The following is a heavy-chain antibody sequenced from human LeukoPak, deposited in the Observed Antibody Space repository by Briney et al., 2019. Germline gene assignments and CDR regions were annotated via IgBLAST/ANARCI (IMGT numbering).Heavy chain of an antibody. CDR2: IYSDNT. CDR1: GFTVSSNS. J-gene: IGHJ4*02. CDR3: AKDREQWLATYWD. Sequence: GGSLRLSCTVSGFTVSSNSMSWVRQAPGKGLEWVSFIYSDNTHYSDSVKGRFTISRDNSKNTLYLQMNSLRAEDTAVYYCAKDREQWLATYWDWGQGTLVTVSS. V-gene: IGHV3-53*01. D-gene: IGHD6-19*01.